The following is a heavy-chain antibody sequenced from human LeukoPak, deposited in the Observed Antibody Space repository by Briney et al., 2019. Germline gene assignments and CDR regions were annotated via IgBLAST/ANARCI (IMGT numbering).Heavy chain of an antibody. J-gene: IGHJ3*02. CDR2: ISGRGGTT. Sequence: GGSLRLSCAASRFTFSSYAMSWVRQAPGKGLEWVSSISGRGGTTYYADSVKGRFTISRDNSKNTLYLQMNSLRAEDTAVYYCAKVLTYGDDYHGAFDMWGRGTMVTVSS. CDR1: RFTFSSYA. D-gene: IGHD4-17*01. V-gene: IGHV3-23*01. CDR3: AKVLTYGDDYHGAFDM.